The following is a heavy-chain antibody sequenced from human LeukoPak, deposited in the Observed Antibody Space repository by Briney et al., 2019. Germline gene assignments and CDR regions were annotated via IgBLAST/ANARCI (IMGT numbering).Heavy chain of an antibody. V-gene: IGHV3-23*01. CDR1: GFTFSSYA. D-gene: IGHD6-19*01. Sequence: PGGSLRLSCAASGFTFSSYAMSWVRQAPGKGLEWVSIISGSGGSTYYAGSAKGRFTISRDNSKNTLYLQMNSLRAEDTAVYYCAKVDTKGSGWPYWGQGTLVTVSS. CDR2: ISGSGGST. CDR3: AKVDTKGSGWPY. J-gene: IGHJ4*02.